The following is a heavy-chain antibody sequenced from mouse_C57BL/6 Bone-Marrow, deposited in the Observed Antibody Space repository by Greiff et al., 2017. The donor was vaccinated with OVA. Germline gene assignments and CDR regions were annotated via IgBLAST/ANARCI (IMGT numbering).Heavy chain of an antibody. Sequence: VKLQESGAELARPGASVKLSCKASGYTFTSYGISWVKQRTGQGLEWIGEIYPRSGNTYYNEKFKGKATLTADKSSSTAYMELRSLTSEDSAVYFCARVLNWDGAYWGQGTLVTVSA. V-gene: IGHV1-81*01. J-gene: IGHJ3*01. CDR3: ARVLNWDGAY. CDR1: GYTFTSYG. D-gene: IGHD4-1*01. CDR2: IYPRSGNT.